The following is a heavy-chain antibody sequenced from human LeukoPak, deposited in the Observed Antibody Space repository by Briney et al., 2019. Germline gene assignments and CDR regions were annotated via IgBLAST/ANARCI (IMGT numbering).Heavy chain of an antibody. V-gene: IGHV4-34*01. CDR1: GGSFSGYY. CDR3: ARVYSSGWRAYYYYGMDV. CDR2: INHSGST. D-gene: IGHD6-19*01. Sequence: SETLSLTCAVYGGSFSGYYWSWIRQPPGKGLEWIGEINHSGSTNYNPSLKSRVTISVDTPKNQFSLKLSSVTAADTAVYYCARVYSSGWRAYYYYGMDVWGQGTTVTVSS. J-gene: IGHJ6*02.